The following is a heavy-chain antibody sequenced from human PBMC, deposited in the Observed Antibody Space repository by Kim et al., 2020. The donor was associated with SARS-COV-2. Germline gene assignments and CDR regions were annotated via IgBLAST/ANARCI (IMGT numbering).Heavy chain of an antibody. V-gene: IGHV1-69*13. D-gene: IGHD5-18*01. J-gene: IGHJ4*02. CDR1: GGTFSSYA. CDR2: IIPIFGTA. Sequence: SVKVSCKASGGTFSSYAISWVRQAPGQGLEWMGGIIPIFGTANYAQKFQGRVTITADESTSTAYMELSSLRSEDTAMYYCAREHTGKGQIHLDYWGQGTLVTVSS. CDR3: AREHTGKGQIHLDY.